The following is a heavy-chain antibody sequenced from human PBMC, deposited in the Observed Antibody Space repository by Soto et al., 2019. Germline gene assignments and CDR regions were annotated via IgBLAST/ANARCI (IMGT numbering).Heavy chain of an antibody. J-gene: IGHJ4*02. V-gene: IGHV4-59*01. CDR2: IYDSGST. CDR3: ARSARDYYEF. Sequence: SETLSLTCTVSGGSINNYYWSWIRQAPGKGLEWIGYIYDSGSTNYNPSLKSRVTISLDTSKDQFSLQLTSLTAADTAVYYCARSARDYYEFWGQGTLVTVSS. CDR1: GGSINNYY.